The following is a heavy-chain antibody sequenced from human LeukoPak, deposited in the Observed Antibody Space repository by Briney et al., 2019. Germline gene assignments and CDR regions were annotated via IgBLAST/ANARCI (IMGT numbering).Heavy chain of an antibody. CDR1: GGSISSSSYY. D-gene: IGHD3-10*01. V-gene: IGHV4-39*07. Sequence: SETLSLTCTVSGGSISSSSYYWGWIRQPPGKGLEWIGSIYYSGSTNYNPSLKSRVTISVDTSKNQFSLKLSSVTAADTAVYYCARGCLWFGEARWAFDIWGQGTMVTVSS. J-gene: IGHJ3*02. CDR3: ARGCLWFGEARWAFDI. CDR2: IYYSGST.